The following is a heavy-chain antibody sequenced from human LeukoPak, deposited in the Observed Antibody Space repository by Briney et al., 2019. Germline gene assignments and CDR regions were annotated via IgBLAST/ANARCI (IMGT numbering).Heavy chain of an antibody. D-gene: IGHD2/OR15-2a*01. J-gene: IGHJ5*02. CDR2: ISGNSGYI. CDR1: GFTFSSYS. CDR3: VRIPNSANFPNWFDP. V-gene: IGHV3-21*01. Sequence: GGSLRLSCAASGFTFSSYSMNWVRQAPEKGLEWISSISGNSGYISYADSVKGRFTVSRDNAKNSLYLQMNSLRADDTAVYYCVRIPNSANFPNWFDPWGQGTLVTVSS.